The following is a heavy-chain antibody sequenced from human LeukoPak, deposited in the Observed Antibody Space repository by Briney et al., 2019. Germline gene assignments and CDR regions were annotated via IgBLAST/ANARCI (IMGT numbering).Heavy chain of an antibody. Sequence: GGSLRLSCAASGFTFSSYGMHWVRQAPGKGLEWVAVIWYDGSNKYYADSVKGRFTISRDNSKNTLYLQMNSLRAEDTAVYYCARDHLAINYYGSGSYYTGYYGMDVWGQGTTVTVSS. D-gene: IGHD3-10*01. CDR1: GFTFSSYG. V-gene: IGHV3-33*01. CDR2: IWYDGSNK. CDR3: ARDHLAINYYGSGSYYTGYYGMDV. J-gene: IGHJ6*02.